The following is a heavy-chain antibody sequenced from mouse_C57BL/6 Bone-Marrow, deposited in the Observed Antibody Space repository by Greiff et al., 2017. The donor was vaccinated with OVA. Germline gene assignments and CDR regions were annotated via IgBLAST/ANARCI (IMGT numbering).Heavy chain of an antibody. Sequence: EVNLVESGGGLVQPGGSLKLSCAASGFTFSDYGMAWVRQAPRKGPEWVAFISNLAYSIYYADTVTGRFTISRENAKNTLYLEMSSLRSEDTAMYYCARQELSWFAYWGQGTLVTVSA. CDR3: ARQELSWFAY. V-gene: IGHV5-15*01. CDR1: GFTFSDYG. D-gene: IGHD4-1*01. CDR2: ISNLAYSI. J-gene: IGHJ3*01.